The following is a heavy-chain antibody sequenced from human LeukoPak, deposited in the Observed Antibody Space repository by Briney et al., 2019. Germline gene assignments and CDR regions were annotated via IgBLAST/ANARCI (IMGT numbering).Heavy chain of an antibody. Sequence: ESLKISCKGSGYSFSSYWIGWVRQMPGKGLEWMGIIYPGESETRYSPSVQGQVTISADKSITTAYLQWSSLKASDTAMYYCARRDVINNWFDFWGQGTLVTVSS. CDR2: IYPGESET. V-gene: IGHV5-51*01. CDR3: ARRDVINNWFDF. CDR1: GYSFSSYW. J-gene: IGHJ5*01. D-gene: IGHD2/OR15-2a*01.